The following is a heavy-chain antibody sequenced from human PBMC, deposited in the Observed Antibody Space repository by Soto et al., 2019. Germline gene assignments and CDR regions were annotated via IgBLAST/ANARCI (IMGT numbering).Heavy chain of an antibody. CDR3: AKVLWHGSGSASIDY. CDR1: GFTFSSYG. V-gene: IGHV3-30*18. Sequence: QVHLVESGGDVVLPGRSLRLSCAASGFTFSSYGMHWVRQAPGKGLEWVAAIANDGSNKYYGDSVEGRFTISRDTSKNTLYLQMNGLRPDDTAVYYCAKVLWHGSGSASIDYWGQGTLVTVSS. D-gene: IGHD3-10*01. CDR2: IANDGSNK. J-gene: IGHJ4*02.